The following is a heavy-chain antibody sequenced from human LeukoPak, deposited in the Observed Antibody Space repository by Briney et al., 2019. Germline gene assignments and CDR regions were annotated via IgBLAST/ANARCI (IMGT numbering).Heavy chain of an antibody. J-gene: IGHJ6*02. CDR2: SSGDGRTM. V-gene: IGHV3-48*03. Sequence: GGSLRLSCEASGFTFRSYEMNWVRQAPGKGLEWVSYSSGDGRTMYYADSVKGRFTISRDSGTNSLYLQMNSLRAEDTAVYYCARGDGVATCYYYGLDVWGQGTTVTASS. D-gene: IGHD5-12*01. CDR1: GFTFRSYE. CDR3: ARGDGVATCYYYGLDV.